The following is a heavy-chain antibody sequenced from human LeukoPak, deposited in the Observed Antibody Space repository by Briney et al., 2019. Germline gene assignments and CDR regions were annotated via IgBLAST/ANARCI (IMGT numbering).Heavy chain of an antibody. CDR1: GFTFSSFN. D-gene: IGHD4-17*01. Sequence: GGTLRLSCAASGFTFSSFNMHWVRQAPGKGLVWVSRLKSDGSTAMYADSVQGRFTISRDNARNTVHLLMSSLTVEDTGVYYCERGIYGDPVAFDSWGQGALVTVSS. CDR2: LKSDGSTA. V-gene: IGHV3-74*03. CDR3: ERGIYGDPVAFDS. J-gene: IGHJ4*02.